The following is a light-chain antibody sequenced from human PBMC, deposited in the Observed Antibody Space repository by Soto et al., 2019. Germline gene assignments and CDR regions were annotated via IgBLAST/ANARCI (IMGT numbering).Light chain of an antibody. CDR1: QSISSY. V-gene: IGKV1-39*01. J-gene: IGKJ1*01. Sequence: EIQITQCPSSLSASVGDRVTITCRASQSISSYLNWYQQKPGKAPKLLIYAASSLQSGVPSRFSGSGSGTDFTLTISSLQPEDGSTYYGQQSYSTPGTFGQGTKVDIK. CDR2: AAS. CDR3: QQSYSTPGT.